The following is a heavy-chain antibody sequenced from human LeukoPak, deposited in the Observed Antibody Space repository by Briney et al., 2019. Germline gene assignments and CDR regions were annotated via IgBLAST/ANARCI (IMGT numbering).Heavy chain of an antibody. CDR1: GFTFSSYA. J-gene: IGHJ4*02. D-gene: IGHD6-13*01. V-gene: IGHV3-23*01. CDR3: ARGPIYSSSWYGDY. CDR2: FSGSGGST. Sequence: GGSLRLSCAASGFTFSSYAMSWVRQAPGKGLEWVSAFSGSGGSTYYADSVKGRFTISRDNSKNTLYLQMNSLRAEDTAVYYCARGPIYSSSWYGDYWGQGTLVTVSS.